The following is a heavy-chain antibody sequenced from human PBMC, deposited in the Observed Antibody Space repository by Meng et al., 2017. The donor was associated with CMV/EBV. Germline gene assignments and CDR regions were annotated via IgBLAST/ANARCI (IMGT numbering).Heavy chain of an antibody. D-gene: IGHD2-21*02. V-gene: IGHV1-69*12. CDR3: AREGYCGGDCFYDY. CDR1: GGTFSSYA. Sequence: VQLGRSGAGVKKPGSSVKVACKASGGTFSSYAISWVRQAPGQGLEWMGGIITIFGTANYAQKFQGRVTITADESTSTAYMELSSLRSEDTAVYYCAREGYCGGDCFYDYWGQGTLVTVSS. CDR2: IITIFGTA. J-gene: IGHJ4*02.